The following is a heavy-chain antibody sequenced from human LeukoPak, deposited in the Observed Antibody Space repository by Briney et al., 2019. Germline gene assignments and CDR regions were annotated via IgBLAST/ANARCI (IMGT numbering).Heavy chain of an antibody. CDR2: ISSSETT. Sequence: SETLSLTCSVSGGSVTSYHWNWVRQTPGKGLEWIGYISSSETTDYGPSFKSRVTMSLDTSKNQFSLKLSSVTAADTGVYYCARGYCSDERCPVFPSWGQGTLVTVSS. CDR1: GGSVTSYH. CDR3: ARGYCSDERCPVFPS. D-gene: IGHD2-15*01. J-gene: IGHJ5*02. V-gene: IGHV4-59*02.